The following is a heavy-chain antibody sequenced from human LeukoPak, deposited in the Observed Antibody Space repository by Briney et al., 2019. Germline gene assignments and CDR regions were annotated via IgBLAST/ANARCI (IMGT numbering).Heavy chain of an antibody. CDR2: ISSSGSTI. CDR3: AIDIVVPAALTSYYFDY. V-gene: IGHV3-48*04. Sequence: YPGGSLRLSCTASGFTFSSYSMNWVRQAPGKGLEWVSYISSSGSTIYYADSVKGRFTISRDNAKNSLYLQMNSLRAEDTAVYYCAIDIVVPAALTSYYFDYWGQGTLVTVSS. CDR1: GFTFSSYS. D-gene: IGHD2-2*01. J-gene: IGHJ4*02.